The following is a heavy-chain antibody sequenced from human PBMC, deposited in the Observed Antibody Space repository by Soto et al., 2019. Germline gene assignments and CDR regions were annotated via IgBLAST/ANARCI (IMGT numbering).Heavy chain of an antibody. CDR2: ISYDGSNK. CDR3: AKDIEADFWSGYYGYFQH. CDR1: GFTFSSYG. J-gene: IGHJ1*01. V-gene: IGHV3-30*18. Sequence: ESGGGVVQPGRSLRLSCAASGFTFSSYGMHWVRQAPGKGLEWVAVISYDGSNKYYADSVKGRFTISRDNSKNTLYLQMNSLRAEDTAVYYCAKDIEADFWSGYYGYFQHWGQGTLVTVSS. D-gene: IGHD3-3*01.